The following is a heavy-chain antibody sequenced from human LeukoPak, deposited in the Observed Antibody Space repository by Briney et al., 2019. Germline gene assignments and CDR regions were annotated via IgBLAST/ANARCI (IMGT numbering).Heavy chain of an antibody. CDR3: ARVPPWYNWNCLDY. CDR1: GDSLSSGGHY. V-gene: IGHV4-31*03. CDR2: IFHTGST. J-gene: IGHJ4*02. D-gene: IGHD1-7*01. Sequence: SQTLSLTCTVSGDSLSSGGHYWSWIHQLPGKGLEWIGYIFHTGSTYYNPSLKSRVIISVDTSKNQFSLKLSSVTAADTAVYYCARVPPWYNWNCLDYWGQGTLVTVSS.